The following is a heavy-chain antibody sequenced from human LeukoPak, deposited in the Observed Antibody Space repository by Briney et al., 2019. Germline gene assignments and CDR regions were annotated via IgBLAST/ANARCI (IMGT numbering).Heavy chain of an antibody. D-gene: IGHD2-2*01. CDR3: ARVNCSSTSCRSKFLDY. Sequence: ASVKVSCKASGYTFTSYDINWVRQATGQGLEWMGWMNPNSGNTSYAQKFQGRVTMTRNTSISTAYMELSSLRSEDTAVYYCARVNCSSTSCRSKFLDYWGQGTLVTVSS. CDR1: GYTFTSYD. V-gene: IGHV1-8*01. J-gene: IGHJ4*02. CDR2: MNPNSGNT.